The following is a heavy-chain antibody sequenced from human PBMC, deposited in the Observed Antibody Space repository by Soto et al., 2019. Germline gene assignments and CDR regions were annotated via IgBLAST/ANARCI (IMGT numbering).Heavy chain of an antibody. Sequence: QVQLRESGPGLVKTSETLSLTCNVSGGPISGYYWNWVRQPAGKGLEWIGRIYSAGTTDLNPSLKSRVIMSVDTSSNQFSLKLLSVTAADTAVYYCAANWRGAYEGLCDRWGQGTTVTVSS. CDR2: IYSAGTT. J-gene: IGHJ3*01. V-gene: IGHV4-4*07. D-gene: IGHD1-1*01. CDR3: AANWRGAYEGLCDR. CDR1: GGPISGYY.